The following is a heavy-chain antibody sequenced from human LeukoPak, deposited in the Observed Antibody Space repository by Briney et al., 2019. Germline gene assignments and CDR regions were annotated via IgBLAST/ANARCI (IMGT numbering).Heavy chain of an antibody. CDR3: AREVPNLDYFDQ. CDR1: GFTFSSYA. CDR2: ISGSGGST. V-gene: IGHV3-23*01. Sequence: PGGSLRLSCAASGFTFSSYAMSWVRQAPGKGLEWVSAISGSGGSTYYADSVKGRFTISRDNAKNSLYLQMNSLRAEDTAVYYCAREVPNLDYFDQWGQGTLVTVSS. J-gene: IGHJ4*02.